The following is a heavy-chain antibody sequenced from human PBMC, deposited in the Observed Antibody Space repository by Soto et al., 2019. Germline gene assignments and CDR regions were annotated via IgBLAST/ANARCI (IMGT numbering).Heavy chain of an antibody. CDR3: ARDGEANFWSGYQNWFDP. Sequence: ASVKVSCKASGYTFTGYYMHWVRQAPGQGLEWMGRINPNSGGTNYAQKFQGRVTMTRDTSISTAYMELSRLRSDDTAVYYCARDGEANFWSGYQNWFDPWGQGTLVTVSS. D-gene: IGHD3-3*01. J-gene: IGHJ5*02. CDR1: GYTFTGYY. CDR2: INPNSGGT. V-gene: IGHV1-2*06.